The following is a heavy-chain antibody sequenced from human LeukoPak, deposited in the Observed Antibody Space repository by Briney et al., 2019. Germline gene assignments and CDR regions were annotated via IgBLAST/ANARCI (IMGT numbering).Heavy chain of an antibody. Sequence: GESLKISCKVSGYRLTNNWIGWVRQVPGKGLEWMGIIYPGYSDTRYSPSFQGQVTFSVDTSTSTVYLQWSSLKASDTAIYYCARFALSSSLDYWGQGTLVTVSP. J-gene: IGHJ4*02. V-gene: IGHV5-51*01. CDR2: IYPGYSDT. CDR3: ARFALSSSLDY. D-gene: IGHD6-13*01. CDR1: GYRLTNNW.